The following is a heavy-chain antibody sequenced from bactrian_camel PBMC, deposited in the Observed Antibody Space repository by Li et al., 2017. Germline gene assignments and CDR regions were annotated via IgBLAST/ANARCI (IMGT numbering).Heavy chain of an antibody. CDR2: ILPGSGAT. V-gene: IGHV3S40*01. J-gene: IGHJ4*01. CDR1: GFTESGNY. D-gene: IGHD6*01. Sequence: DVQLVESGGGSVQAGGSVTLSCVASGFTESGNYVAWIRQAPGKGREGVASILPGSGATIYVDSVKGRFTISQDKAMNTVYLQMNSLKPEDTAMYYCAVRRGISSACPETSSRNYWGPGTQVTVS. CDR3: AVRRGISSACPETSSRNY.